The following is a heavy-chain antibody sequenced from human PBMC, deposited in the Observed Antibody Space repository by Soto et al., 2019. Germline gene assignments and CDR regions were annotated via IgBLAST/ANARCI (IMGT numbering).Heavy chain of an antibody. J-gene: IGHJ5*02. CDR3: ARVRYCSGGSCDPRFDP. Sequence: QVQLQESGPGLVKPSQTLSLTCTVSAGSISSGGYYWSWIRQHPGKGLEWFGYIYYSGSTYYNPSLKSRVTISVVTSKNQFSLKLSSVTAADTAVYYCARVRYCSGGSCDPRFDPWGQGTLVTVSS. V-gene: IGHV4-31*03. CDR2: IYYSGST. D-gene: IGHD2-15*01. CDR1: AGSISSGGYY.